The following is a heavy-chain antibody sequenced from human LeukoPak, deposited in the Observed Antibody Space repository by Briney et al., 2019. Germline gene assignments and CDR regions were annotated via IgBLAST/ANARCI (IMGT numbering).Heavy chain of an antibody. CDR3: AKDSPRRGAHDYYYMDV. D-gene: IGHD3-10*01. Sequence: GGSLRLSCAASGFTFSNHAMNWVRQAPGKGLEWVSAISGSGATTYHADSVKGRFTMSRDNSKNTLYLQMNSLRAEDTAVYYCAKDSPRRGAHDYYYMDVWGKGTTVTVSS. CDR1: GFTFSNHA. CDR2: ISGSGATT. V-gene: IGHV3-23*01. J-gene: IGHJ6*03.